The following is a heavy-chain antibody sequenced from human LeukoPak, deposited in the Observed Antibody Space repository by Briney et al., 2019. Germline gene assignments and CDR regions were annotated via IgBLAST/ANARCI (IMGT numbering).Heavy chain of an antibody. J-gene: IGHJ4*01. CDR3: ATIKRGSIYGYFDF. V-gene: IGHV4-59*11. CDR1: GGSISSHY. D-gene: IGHD5-18*01. CDR2: VFDTGRT. Sequence: SETLSLTCTVSGGSISSHYWTWIPQPPGKGLEWIGYVFDTGRTKDNPSLKSRLTLSADTSKNQLSLRLSSVTAADTAVYYCATIKRGSIYGYFDFWGRGILVTVSS.